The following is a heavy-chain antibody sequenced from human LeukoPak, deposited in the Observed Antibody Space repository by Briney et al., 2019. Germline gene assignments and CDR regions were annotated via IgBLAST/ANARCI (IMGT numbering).Heavy chain of an antibody. D-gene: IGHD3-22*01. CDR2: INHSGST. Sequence: SETLSLTCAVYGGSFSGYYWSWIRQPPGKRLEWIGEINHSGSTNYNPSLKSRVTISVDTSKNQFSLKLSSVTAADTAVYYCARGPILFYDSSGPPYYFDYWGQGTLVTVSS. V-gene: IGHV4-34*01. CDR1: GGSFSGYY. J-gene: IGHJ4*02. CDR3: ARGPILFYDSSGPPYYFDY.